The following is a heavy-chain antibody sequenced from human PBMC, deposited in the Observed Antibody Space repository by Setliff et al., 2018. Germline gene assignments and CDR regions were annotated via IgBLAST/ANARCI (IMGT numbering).Heavy chain of an antibody. D-gene: IGHD3-22*01. CDR1: GFSISSGYY. Sequence: SETLSLTCAVSGFSISSGYYWGWIRQPPGKGLEWIVNIHHSGKAYYNPSLKSRVTMSVDTSKNHVSLKLSSVTAADTAVYYCARAHTWSLPNDNSGYPGWFDPWGQGTLVTVS. J-gene: IGHJ5*02. CDR2: IHHSGKA. CDR3: ARAHTWSLPNDNSGYPGWFDP. V-gene: IGHV4-38-2*01.